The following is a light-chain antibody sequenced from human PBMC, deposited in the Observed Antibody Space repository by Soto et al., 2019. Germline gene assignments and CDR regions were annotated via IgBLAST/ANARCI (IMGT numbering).Light chain of an antibody. CDR3: QQRSNWPPWT. CDR2: DAS. CDR1: QSVGSD. Sequence: IVLTQSPGTLSLSPGERATLSCRASQSVGSDFLAWYQQRPGQPPRILIYDASNRATGIPARFSGSGSGTDFTLTISSLEPEDFAVYYCQQRSNWPPWTFGQGTKVDIK. J-gene: IGKJ1*01. V-gene: IGKV3-11*01.